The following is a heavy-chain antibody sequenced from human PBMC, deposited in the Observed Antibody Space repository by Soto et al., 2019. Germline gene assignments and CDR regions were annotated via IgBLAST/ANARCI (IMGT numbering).Heavy chain of an antibody. J-gene: IGHJ6*03. Sequence: SETLSLTCTVSGGSISSYYWSWIRQPPGKGLEWIGYIYYSGSTNYNPSLKSRVTISVDTSKNQYSLKLSSVTAADTAGYYCARGGEAHYDILTGYYRRGYYMDVWGKGTTVTVSS. CDR3: ARGGEAHYDILTGYYRRGYYMDV. V-gene: IGHV4-59*01. CDR2: IYYSGST. CDR1: GGSISSYY. D-gene: IGHD3-9*01.